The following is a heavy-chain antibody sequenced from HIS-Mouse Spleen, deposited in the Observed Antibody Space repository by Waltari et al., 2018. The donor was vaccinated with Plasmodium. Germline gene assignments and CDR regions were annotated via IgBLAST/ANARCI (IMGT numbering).Heavy chain of an antibody. V-gene: IGHV2-5*02. D-gene: IGHD6-6*01. J-gene: IGHJ3*02. CDR1: GFSLSTRGVG. CDR2: IYWAEDK. CDR3: AHSNIAARRAFEI. Sequence: ITLKESGPTLVTPTQTLTLTCTFSGFSLSTRGVGVGWVRQHPGKDLAWLVLIYWAEDKRYSPSLKGRLTTTKDTAKIQVVLTMPKMDPVDTATNYRAHSNIAARRAFEIWGQGTMVTVSS.